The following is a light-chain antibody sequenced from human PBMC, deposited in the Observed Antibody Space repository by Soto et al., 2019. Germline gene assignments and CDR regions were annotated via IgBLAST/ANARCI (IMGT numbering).Light chain of an antibody. J-gene: IGKJ1*01. CDR1: QSISSW. Sequence: DIQMTQSPSTLSASVGDRVTITCRASQSISSWLAWYQQKPGKAPKLLIYDASSLESGVPSRFSGSGSGTEFTLTISSLQPDDFAIYYCQQYNSYSTLGQGTKVEIK. CDR2: DAS. V-gene: IGKV1-5*01. CDR3: QQYNSYST.